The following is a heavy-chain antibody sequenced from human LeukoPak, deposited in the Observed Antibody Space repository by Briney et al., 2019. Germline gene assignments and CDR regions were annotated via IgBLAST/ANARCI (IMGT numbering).Heavy chain of an antibody. J-gene: IGHJ3*02. CDR3: ARDADWGYDAYDI. CDR1: GGSFSGYY. V-gene: IGHV4-34*01. D-gene: IGHD7-27*01. Sequence: SETLSLTCAVYGGSFSGYYWSWIRQPPGKGLEWIGEINHSGSTNYNPPLKSRVTISVDTPKNQFSLKLSSVTAADTAVYYCARDADWGYDAYDIWGQGTMVTVSS. CDR2: INHSGST.